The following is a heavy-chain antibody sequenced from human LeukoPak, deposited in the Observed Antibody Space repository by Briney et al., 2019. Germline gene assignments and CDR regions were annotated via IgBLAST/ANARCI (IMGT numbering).Heavy chain of an antibody. V-gene: IGHV3-49*04. D-gene: IGHD4-17*01. CDR3: SRGGVNDYGDGQYFQY. CDR1: GFTFSDYA. CDR2: IRSKTYGGA. Sequence: GGSLRLSCTASGFTFSDYAISWVRQAPGKGLEWLGFIRSKTYGGAEYAASVKDRFVISRDDSKTIAYLQMNSLKTEDTAVYYCSRGGVNDYGDGQYFQYWGQGTLVTVSS. J-gene: IGHJ1*01.